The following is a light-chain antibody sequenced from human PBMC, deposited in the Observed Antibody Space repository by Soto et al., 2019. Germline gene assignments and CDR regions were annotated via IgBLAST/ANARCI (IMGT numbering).Light chain of an antibody. CDR2: DVS. CDR1: SGDVGAYDY. Sequence: QLVLTQPASVSGSLGQSITISCTGTSGDVGAYDYVSWYQQHPGKAPKLMIFDVSSRPSGISNRFSGSKSGNTASLTISGLQAEDEADYYCNSYFTSIVAFGRGTKLTVL. J-gene: IGLJ2*01. V-gene: IGLV2-14*03. CDR3: NSYFTSIVA.